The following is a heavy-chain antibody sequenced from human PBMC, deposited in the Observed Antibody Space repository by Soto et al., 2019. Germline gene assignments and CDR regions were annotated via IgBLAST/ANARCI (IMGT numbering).Heavy chain of an antibody. J-gene: IGHJ6*02. CDR1: GYTFTGYY. CDR3: ARKGAMHYYYGMDV. CDR2: INPNSGGT. V-gene: IGHV1-2*02. Sequence: GASVKVSCKASGYTFTGYYMHWVRQAPGQGLEWMGWINPNSGGTNYAQKFQGRVTMTRDTSISTAYMELSRLRSDDTAVYYCARKGAMHYYYGMDVWGQGTTVTVSS. D-gene: IGHD3-16*01.